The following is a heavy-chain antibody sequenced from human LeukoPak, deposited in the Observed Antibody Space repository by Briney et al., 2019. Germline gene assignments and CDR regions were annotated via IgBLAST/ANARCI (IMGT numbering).Heavy chain of an antibody. CDR3: VRVVISSGVFDY. CDR1: GFTSSSYW. Sequence: PGGSLRLSCAASGFTSSSYWMSWVRQAPGKGLEWVANIKQDGSEKYYVDSVKGRFTISRDNAKKSLYLQMNSLRAEDTAVYFCVRVVISSGVFDYWGQGTLVTVSS. V-gene: IGHV3-7*01. J-gene: IGHJ4*02. D-gene: IGHD6-25*01. CDR2: IKQDGSEK.